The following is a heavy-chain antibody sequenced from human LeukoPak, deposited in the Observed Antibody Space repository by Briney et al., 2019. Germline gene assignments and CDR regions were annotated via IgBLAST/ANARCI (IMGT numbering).Heavy chain of an antibody. CDR1: GYTVSNNY. CDR2: IYTGGTP. V-gene: IGHV3-66*01. Sequence: GGSLRLSCAASGYTVSNNYMTWVRQAPGRGLEWVSVIYTGGTPHYADSVKGRFTISRDNAKNSLSLQMHSLRAEDTAVYYCVRDNPRCCGVVPVNIDDFWGQGTLVTVSS. CDR3: VRDNPRCCGVVPVNIDDF. D-gene: IGHD2-15*01. J-gene: IGHJ4*02.